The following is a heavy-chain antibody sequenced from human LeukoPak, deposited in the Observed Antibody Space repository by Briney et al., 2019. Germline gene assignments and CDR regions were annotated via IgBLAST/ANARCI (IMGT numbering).Heavy chain of an antibody. V-gene: IGHV1-18*01. CDR2: INPNSGGT. CDR3: ARDRGRWGHGTTGYFDY. J-gene: IGHJ4*02. Sequence: ASVKVSCKASGGTFSSYAISWVRQAPGQGLEWMGWINPNSGGTNYAQKLQGRVTMTTDTSTSTAYMKLRSLRSDNTAVYYCARDRGRWGHGTTGYFDYWGQGTLVTVSS. CDR1: GGTFSSYA. D-gene: IGHD1-1*01.